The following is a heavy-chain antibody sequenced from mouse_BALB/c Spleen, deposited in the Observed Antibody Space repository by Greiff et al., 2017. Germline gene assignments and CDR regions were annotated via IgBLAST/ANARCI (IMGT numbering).Heavy chain of an antibody. J-gene: IGHJ2*01. V-gene: IGHV1-80*01. CDR3: ARHTNGPFDY. CDR1: GYAFSSYW. Sequence: QVTLKESGAELVRPGSSVKISCKASGYAFSSYWMNWVKQRPGQGLEWIGQIYPGDGDTNYNGKFKGKATLTADKSSSTAYMQLSSLTSEDSAVYFCARHTNGPFDYWGQGTTLTVSS. D-gene: IGHD1-1*01. CDR2: IYPGDGDT.